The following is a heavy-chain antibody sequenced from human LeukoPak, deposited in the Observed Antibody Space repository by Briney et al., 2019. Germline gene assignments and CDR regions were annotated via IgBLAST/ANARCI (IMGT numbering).Heavy chain of an antibody. V-gene: IGHV4-31*03. J-gene: IGHJ4*02. CDR2: IYYSGST. Sequence: PSQTLSLTCTVSGGSISSGGYYWSWTRQHPGKGLEWIGYIYYSGSTYYNPSLKSRVTISVDTSKNQFSLKLSSVTAADTAVYYCARDGGYGSGSYYFDSWGQGTLVTVSS. CDR3: ARDGGYGSGSYYFDS. D-gene: IGHD3-10*01. CDR1: GGSISSGGYY.